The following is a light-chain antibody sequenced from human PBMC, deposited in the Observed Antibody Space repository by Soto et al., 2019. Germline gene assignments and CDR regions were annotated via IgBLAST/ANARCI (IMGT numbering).Light chain of an antibody. Sequence: VLTQSPGTLSLSPGERATLACRASKSVSNYVAWYQQKSGQPPRLLIYGASSRASGIPDRFSGSGSGTDFTLTISRLEPEDFAVYYCQQYGSSPSWTFGQGTRLEI. J-gene: IGKJ5*01. CDR3: QQYGSSPSWT. CDR1: KSVSNY. CDR2: GAS. V-gene: IGKV3-20*01.